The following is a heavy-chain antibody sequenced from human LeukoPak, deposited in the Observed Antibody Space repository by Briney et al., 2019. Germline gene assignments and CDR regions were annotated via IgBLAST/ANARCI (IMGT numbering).Heavy chain of an antibody. CDR2: ISYDGSNK. D-gene: IGHD5-24*01. CDR1: GFTFSSYA. V-gene: IGHV3-30-3*01. Sequence: PGGSLRLSCAASGFTFSSYAIHWVRQAPGKGLEWVAVISYDGSNKYYADSVKGRFTISRDNAKNTLYLQMNSLRTEDTAVYYCAKELVDGYDFDYWGQGTLVTVSS. CDR3: AKELVDGYDFDY. J-gene: IGHJ4*02.